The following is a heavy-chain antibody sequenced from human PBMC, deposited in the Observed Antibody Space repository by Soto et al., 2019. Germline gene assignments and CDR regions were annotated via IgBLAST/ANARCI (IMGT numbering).Heavy chain of an antibody. CDR1: GYTFTSYG. J-gene: IGHJ4*02. Sequence: ASVKVSCKASGYTFTSYGISWVRQAPGQGLEWMGWISAYNGNTNYAQKLQGRVTMTTDTSTSTAYMELRSLGSDDTAVYYCARVPLHLGELSLYPMDYWGQGTLVTVSS. CDR3: ARVPLHLGELSLYPMDY. D-gene: IGHD3-16*02. CDR2: ISAYNGNT. V-gene: IGHV1-18*01.